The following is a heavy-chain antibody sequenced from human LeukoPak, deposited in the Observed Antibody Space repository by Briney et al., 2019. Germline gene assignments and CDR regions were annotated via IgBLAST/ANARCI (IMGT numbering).Heavy chain of an antibody. Sequence: PGGSLRLSCAASGFTFSSYSMNCVRQAPGKGLEWVSYISSNSGTIYYADSVKGRFTISRDNAKNSLYLQMNSLGAEDTAVYYCARDLIWGGVEFDYWGQGTLVTVSS. D-gene: IGHD3-16*01. V-gene: IGHV3-48*04. CDR3: ARDLIWGGVEFDY. CDR2: ISSNSGTI. J-gene: IGHJ4*02. CDR1: GFTFSSYS.